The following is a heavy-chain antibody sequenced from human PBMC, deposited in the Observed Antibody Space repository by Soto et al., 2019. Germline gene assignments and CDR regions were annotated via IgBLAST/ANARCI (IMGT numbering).Heavy chain of an antibody. D-gene: IGHD1-26*01. V-gene: IGHV6-1*01. CDR3: ARDPPDFNSGFDF. CDR1: GDSVSNNRAT. CDR2: TYYRSKWIS. Sequence: LQTLSLTCAISGDSVSNNRATWNWIRQSPSGGIEWLGRTYYRSKWISDYAMSVKSRISINPDTSKNLISLHLNSVTPEDTAVYYCARDPPDFNSGFDFWGRGTPVTVSS. J-gene: IGHJ4*02.